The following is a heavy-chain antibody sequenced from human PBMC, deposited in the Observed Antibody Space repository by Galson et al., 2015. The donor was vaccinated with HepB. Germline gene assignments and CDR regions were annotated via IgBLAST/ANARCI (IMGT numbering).Heavy chain of an antibody. CDR3: AFCGSARYFDY. V-gene: IGHV3-23*01. D-gene: IGHD1-26*01. CDR1: GFTFSSYA. J-gene: IGHJ4*02. CDR2: ISGSGGST. Sequence: SLRLSCAASGFTFSSYAMSWVRQAPGKGLEWVSAISGSGGSTYYADSVKGRFTISRDNSKSTLYLQMNSLRAEDTAVYYCAFCGSARYFDYWGQGTLVTVSS.